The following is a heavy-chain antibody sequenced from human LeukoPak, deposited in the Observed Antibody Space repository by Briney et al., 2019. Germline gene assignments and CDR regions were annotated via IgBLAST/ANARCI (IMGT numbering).Heavy chain of an antibody. J-gene: IGHJ4*02. CDR3: ARDHFDFLAGYYDY. D-gene: IGHD3-9*01. Sequence: KPGASVKVSXKASGYTFTTYGISWARQTPGQGLEWMGWISVFNGNKRYAQKFQGRVTLTTDTSTSTAYMEVGSLRSDDTAVYYCARDHFDFLAGYYDYWGQGTLVSVSS. V-gene: IGHV1-18*01. CDR2: ISVFNGNK. CDR1: GYTFTTYG.